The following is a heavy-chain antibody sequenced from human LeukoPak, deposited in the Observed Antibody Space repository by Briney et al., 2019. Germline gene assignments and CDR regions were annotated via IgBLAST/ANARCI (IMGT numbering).Heavy chain of an antibody. CDR1: GDSIRTYH. V-gene: IGHV4-59*01. CDR3: ARDEINYGSGSYFDF. CDR2: AHYSGSG. Sequence: PSDTLSLTCTVSGDSIRTYHWNWIRQSPGKGLEWIGSAHYSGSGNHNPSLKSRLTLSLDTSQNQVSLKLSSITAADTAVYYCARDEINYGSGSYFDFWGQGTLVTVSS. D-gene: IGHD3-10*01. J-gene: IGHJ4*02.